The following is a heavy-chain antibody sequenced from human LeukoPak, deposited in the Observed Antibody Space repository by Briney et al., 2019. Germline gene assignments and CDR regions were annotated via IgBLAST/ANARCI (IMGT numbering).Heavy chain of an antibody. Sequence: SETLSLTCTVSGGSISSYYWTWIRQPPGKGLEWIGHISYSGSTNYNPSLKSRVTISVDTSKNQFSLKLSSVTAADTAVYYCARGGSGYALNWFDPWGQGTLVTVSS. CDR3: ARGGSGYALNWFDP. J-gene: IGHJ5*02. CDR1: GGSISSYY. D-gene: IGHD5-12*01. CDR2: ISYSGST. V-gene: IGHV4-59*01.